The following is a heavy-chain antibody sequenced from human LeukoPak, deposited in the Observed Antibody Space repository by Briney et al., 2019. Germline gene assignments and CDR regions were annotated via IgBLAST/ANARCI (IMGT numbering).Heavy chain of an antibody. Sequence: SETLSLTCTVSGDSMSSYYWSWIRQPPGKGLEWIAYIYYSGSTNYNPSLKSRVTVSVDTSKSHFSLKLSSVTAADTAVYYCARLSTVTTSFDYWGQGTLVTVSS. CDR2: IYYSGST. CDR1: GDSMSSYY. CDR3: ARLSTVTTSFDY. D-gene: IGHD4-17*01. V-gene: IGHV4-59*12. J-gene: IGHJ4*02.